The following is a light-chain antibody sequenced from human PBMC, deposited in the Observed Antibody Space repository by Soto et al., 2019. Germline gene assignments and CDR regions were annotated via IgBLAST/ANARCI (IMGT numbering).Light chain of an antibody. CDR3: QQLNSPIT. Sequence: IQLTQSPSSLSASLGDRVTITCRASQGISSYLAWYQQKPGKAPKLLIYAASTLQSGVPSRFSGSGSGTDFTLTISSLQPEDFATYYCQQLNSPITFGQGTRLEIK. CDR1: QGISSY. V-gene: IGKV1-9*01. CDR2: AAS. J-gene: IGKJ5*01.